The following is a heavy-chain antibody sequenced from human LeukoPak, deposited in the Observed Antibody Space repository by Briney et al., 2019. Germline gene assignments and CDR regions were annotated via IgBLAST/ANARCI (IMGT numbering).Heavy chain of an antibody. V-gene: IGHV3-48*03. CDR3: ARDHHRRLYDSQARDTFDI. J-gene: IGHJ3*02. CDR1: GFTFSTYE. Sequence: PGGSLRLSCAASGFTFSTYEMNWVRQAPGKGLEWVSYISSSGDTIHYADSVKGRFTISRDNAKNSLYLQMNSLRAEDTAVYYCARDHHRRLYDSQARDTFDIWGQGTMVTVSS. D-gene: IGHD3-22*01. CDR2: ISSSGDTI.